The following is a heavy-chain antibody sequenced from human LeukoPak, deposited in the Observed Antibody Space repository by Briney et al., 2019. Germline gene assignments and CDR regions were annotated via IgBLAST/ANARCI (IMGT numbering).Heavy chain of an antibody. CDR3: AKGKVNHLGALDY. J-gene: IGHJ4*02. CDR1: GFTFSSDA. V-gene: IGHV3-23*01. CDR2: ISESGGGSYSGGGT. Sequence: PGGSLRLSCAASGFTFSSDAMTWVRQAPGKGLEWVSTISESGGGSYSGGGTYYRDSVKGRFIISKDGSTNTLFLQMDSLRADDTGIYYCAKGKVNHLGALDYWGQGALVTVSS. D-gene: IGHD1-26*01.